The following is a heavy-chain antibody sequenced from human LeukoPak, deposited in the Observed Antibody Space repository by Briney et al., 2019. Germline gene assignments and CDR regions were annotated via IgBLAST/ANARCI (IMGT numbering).Heavy chain of an antibody. CDR2: IYYSGST. Sequence: SETLSLTCTVSGGSISSYYWSWIRQPPGKGLEWVGYIYYSGSTNYNPSLKSRVTISVGTSKNQFSLNLRSVTAADTAVYYCARDICGYNYGCFDSWGQGTLVTVSS. V-gene: IGHV4-59*12. CDR3: ARDICGYNYGCFDS. CDR1: GGSISSYY. J-gene: IGHJ4*02. D-gene: IGHD5-18*01.